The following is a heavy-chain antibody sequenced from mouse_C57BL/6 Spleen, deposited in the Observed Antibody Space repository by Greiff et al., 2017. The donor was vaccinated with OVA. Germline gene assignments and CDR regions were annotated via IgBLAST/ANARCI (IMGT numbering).Heavy chain of an antibody. CDR1: GYTFTSYW. D-gene: IGHD1-1*01. V-gene: IGHV1-64*01. Sequence: QVQLQQPGAELVKPGASVKLSCKASGYTFTSYWMHWVKQRPGQGLEWIGMIHPSSGSTNYNEKFKSKATLTVDKSSSTAYMQLSSLTSEDSAVYYCAREGGVVAPYYFDYWGQGTTLTVSS. J-gene: IGHJ2*01. CDR2: IHPSSGST. CDR3: AREGGVVAPYYFDY.